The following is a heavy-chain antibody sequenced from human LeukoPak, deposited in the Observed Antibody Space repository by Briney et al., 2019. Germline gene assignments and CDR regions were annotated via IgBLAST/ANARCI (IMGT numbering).Heavy chain of an antibody. CDR1: GYTLTELS. CDR2: FDPEDGET. CDR3: ATDRYCSSTSCRLFDY. J-gene: IGHJ4*02. V-gene: IGHV1-24*01. Sequence: ASVKVSCKVSGYTLTELSMHWVRQAPGKGLEWMGGFDPEDGETIYAQKCQGRVNMTEDTSTDTAYMELSSLSSEDTAVYYCATDRYCSSTSCRLFDYWGQGTLVTVSS. D-gene: IGHD2-2*01.